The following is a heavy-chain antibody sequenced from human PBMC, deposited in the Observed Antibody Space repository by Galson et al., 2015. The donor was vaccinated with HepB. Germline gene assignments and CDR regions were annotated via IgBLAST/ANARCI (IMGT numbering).Heavy chain of an antibody. V-gene: IGHV3-21*01. CDR3: ARGQSGSPTSEFYFDY. D-gene: IGHD1-26*01. J-gene: IGHJ4*02. CDR2: ISSSSSYI. CDR1: GFTFSSYS. Sequence: SLRLSCAASGFTFSSYSMNWVRQAPGKGLEWVSSISSSSSYIYYADSVKGRFTISRDNAKNSLYLQMNSLRAEDTAVYYCARGQSGSPTSEFYFDYWGQGTLVTVSS.